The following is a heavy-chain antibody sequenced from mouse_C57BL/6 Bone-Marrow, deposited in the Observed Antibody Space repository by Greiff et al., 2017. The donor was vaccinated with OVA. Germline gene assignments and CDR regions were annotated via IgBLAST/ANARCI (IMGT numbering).Heavy chain of an antibody. CDR2: IWSGGST. CDR3: ARNNDYDGYYFDY. V-gene: IGHV2-2*01. J-gene: IGHJ2*01. Sequence: VKVVESGPGLVQPSQSLSITCTVSGFSLTSYGVHWVRQSPGKGLEWLGVIWSGGSTDYNAAFISRLSISKDNSKSQVFFKMNSLQADDTAIYYCARNNDYDGYYFDYWGQGTTLTVSS. D-gene: IGHD2-4*01. CDR1: GFSLTSYG.